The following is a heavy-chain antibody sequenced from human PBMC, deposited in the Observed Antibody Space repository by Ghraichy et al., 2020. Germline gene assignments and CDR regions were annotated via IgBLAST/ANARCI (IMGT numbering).Heavy chain of an antibody. V-gene: IGHV3-48*02. CDR3: AREEDSGSYFYN. CDR1: GFTFSSYS. J-gene: IGHJ4*02. CDR2: IRSSSSKI. Sequence: GGSLRLSCAASGFTFSSYSMNWVRQAPGKGLEWVAYIRSSSSKIYYADSVKGRFTISRDDAKNSLYLQMNSLRDEDTAVYYCAREEDSGSYFYNWGRGTLVTVSS. D-gene: IGHD3-10*01.